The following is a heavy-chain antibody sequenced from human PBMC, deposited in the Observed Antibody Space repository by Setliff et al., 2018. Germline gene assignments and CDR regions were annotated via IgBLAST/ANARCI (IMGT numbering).Heavy chain of an antibody. J-gene: IGHJ4*02. CDR3: AKYVKKFAHFDY. CDR2: ISDDGGRT. V-gene: IGHV3-23*01. D-gene: IGHD3-16*01. Sequence: LRLSCAASGFAFNNYPMGWVRQAPGKGLEWVSGISDDGGRTYYADSVKGRFTISRDNSKNTLYLQMSSLRAEDTAVYYCAKYVKKFAHFDYWGQGTLVTVSS. CDR1: GFAFNNYP.